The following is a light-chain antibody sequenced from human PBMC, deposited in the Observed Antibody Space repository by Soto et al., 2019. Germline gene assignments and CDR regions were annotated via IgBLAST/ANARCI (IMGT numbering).Light chain of an antibody. CDR1: NSDIGFYNY. J-gene: IGLJ1*01. CDR3: SSYTSSSTLYV. CDR2: EVA. Sequence: QSVLTQPASVSGSPGQSITISCTGTNSDIGFYNYVSWYQQHPGEAPRLIIYEVAKRPSGVSSRFSGSKSGNTASLTISGLQAEDEADYHCSSYTSSSTLYVFGTGTKVTGL. V-gene: IGLV2-14*01.